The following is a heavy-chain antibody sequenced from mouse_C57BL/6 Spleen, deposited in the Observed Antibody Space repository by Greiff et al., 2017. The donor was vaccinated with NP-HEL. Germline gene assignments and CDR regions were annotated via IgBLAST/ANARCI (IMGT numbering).Heavy chain of an antibody. CDR3: ARGDVDY. CDR1: GYAFSSSW. J-gene: IGHJ2*01. D-gene: IGHD3-3*01. Sequence: VQRVESGPELVKPGASVKISCKASGYAFSSSWMNWVKQRPGKGLEWIGRIYPGDGDTNYNGKFKGKATLTADKSSSTAYMQLSSLTSEDSAVYFCARGDVDYWGQGTTLTVSS. V-gene: IGHV1-82*01. CDR2: IYPGDGDT.